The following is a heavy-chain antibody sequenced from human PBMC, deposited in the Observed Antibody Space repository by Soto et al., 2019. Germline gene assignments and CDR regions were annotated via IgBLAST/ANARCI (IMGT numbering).Heavy chain of an antibody. Sequence: GGSLRLSCEASGFTFSSYWMSWVRQAPGKGLEWVANIKQDGSEKYYVDSVKGRFTISRDNAKNSLYLQMNSLRAEDTAVYYCARGCSPTNSSGYYYFYGMDVWGQGTTVTVSS. J-gene: IGHJ6*02. CDR1: GFTFSSYW. D-gene: IGHD3-22*01. CDR3: ARGCSPTNSSGYYYFYGMDV. CDR2: IKQDGSEK. V-gene: IGHV3-7*01.